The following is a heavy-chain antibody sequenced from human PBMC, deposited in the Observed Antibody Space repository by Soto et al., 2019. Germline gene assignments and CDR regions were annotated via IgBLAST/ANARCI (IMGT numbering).Heavy chain of an antibody. V-gene: IGHV1-69*02. CDR2: IIPILGIA. J-gene: IGHJ6*02. CDR1: GGTFSIYT. D-gene: IGHD6-19*01. Sequence: GASVKVSCKASGGTFSIYTISWVRQAPGQGLEWMGRIIPILGIANYAQKFQGQVTISADKSISTAYLQWSSLKASDTAMYYCARHPILNHSSGSTYGMDVWGQGTTVTVSS. CDR3: ARHPILNHSSGSTYGMDV.